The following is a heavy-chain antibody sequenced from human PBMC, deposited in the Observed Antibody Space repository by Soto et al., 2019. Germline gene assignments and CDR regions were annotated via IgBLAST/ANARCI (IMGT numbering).Heavy chain of an antibody. CDR2: IYWDDDK. V-gene: IGHV2-5*02. CDR3: AHRVLRTVFGLVTTTAIYFDF. J-gene: IGHJ4*02. Sequence: QITLNESGPTQVKPRQTLTLTCTFSGFSLTTSAVGVGWIRQSPGKAPEWLALIYWDDDKRYSPPLKSRLTITKDTSKNQVVLTMADLDPADTATYSCAHRVLRTVFGLVTTTAIYFDFWGQGTPVAVSS. D-gene: IGHD3-3*01. CDR1: GFSLTTSAVG.